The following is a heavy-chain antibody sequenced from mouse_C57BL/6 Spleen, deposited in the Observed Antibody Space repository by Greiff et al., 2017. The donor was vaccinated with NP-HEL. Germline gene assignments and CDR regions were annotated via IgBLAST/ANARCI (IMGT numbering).Heavy chain of an antibody. CDR1: GFTFSDYY. Sequence: EVQVVESEGGLVQPGSSMKLSCTASGFTFSDYYMAWVRQVPEKGLEWVANINYDGSSTYYLDSLKSRFIISRDNAKNILYLQMSSLKSEDTATYYCARDKEGWLLLDYWGQGTTLTVSS. CDR2: INYDGSST. V-gene: IGHV5-16*01. CDR3: ARDKEGWLLLDY. J-gene: IGHJ2*01. D-gene: IGHD2-3*01.